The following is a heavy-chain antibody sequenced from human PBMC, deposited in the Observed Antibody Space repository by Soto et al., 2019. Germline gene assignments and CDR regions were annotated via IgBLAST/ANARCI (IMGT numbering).Heavy chain of an antibody. CDR2: IGTAGDT. V-gene: IGHV3-13*01. D-gene: IGHD2-15*01. CDR1: VFTFSGLD. J-gene: IGHJ4*02. CDR3: ARGQEVGAHFFDS. Sequence: GGSLLVSCESSVFTFSGLDMHWVRQPTGKGLEWVSTIGTAGDTYYAVSVKGRFTISRDNAKNSLSLQMNSLRAGDTAVYFCARGQEVGAHFFDSWGQGTKVTVSS.